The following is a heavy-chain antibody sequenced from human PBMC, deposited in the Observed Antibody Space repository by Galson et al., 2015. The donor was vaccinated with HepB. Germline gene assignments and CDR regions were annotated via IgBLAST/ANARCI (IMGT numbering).Heavy chain of an antibody. V-gene: IGHV1-69*13. J-gene: IGHJ6*02. CDR2: IIPIFGTA. Sequence: SVKVSCKASGGTFSSYAISWVRQAPGQGLEWMGGIIPIFGTANYAQKFQGRVTITADESTSTAYMELSSLRSEDTAVYYCARALPDSGSYSNYYGMDVWGQGTTVTVSS. D-gene: IGHD3-10*01. CDR1: GGTFSSYA. CDR3: ARALPDSGSYSNYYGMDV.